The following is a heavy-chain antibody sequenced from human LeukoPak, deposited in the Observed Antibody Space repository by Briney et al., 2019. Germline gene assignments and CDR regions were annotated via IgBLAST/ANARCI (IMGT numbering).Heavy chain of an antibody. CDR1: RFTFSSFS. D-gene: IGHD4-17*01. CDR3: ARDHGVHYYMDV. V-gene: IGHV3-30-3*01. Sequence: GGSPRLSCAASRFTFSSFSMHWVRQAPGKGLEWVAVMSHDGGNINYADSVKGRFTISRDNAKNSLYLQMNSLRAEDTAVYYCARDHGVHYYMDVWGKGTTVTASS. J-gene: IGHJ6*03. CDR2: MSHDGGNI.